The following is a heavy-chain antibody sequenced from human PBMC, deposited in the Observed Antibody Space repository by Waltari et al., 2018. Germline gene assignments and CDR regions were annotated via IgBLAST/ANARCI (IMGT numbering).Heavy chain of an antibody. Sequence: EVQVVDSGGGLVQPGGSLRLSCAASGFTLSNYWIHWVRHAPGKGLVLFSIMSADGSVRRYAESVKGRFTISRDNVKNMLYLQMDSLRAEVTAVYYCARDGGRNLDYWGQGTLVVVSS. D-gene: IGHD6-25*01. V-gene: IGHV3-74*01. CDR2: MSADGSVR. J-gene: IGHJ4*02. CDR3: ARDGGRNLDY. CDR1: GFTLSNYW.